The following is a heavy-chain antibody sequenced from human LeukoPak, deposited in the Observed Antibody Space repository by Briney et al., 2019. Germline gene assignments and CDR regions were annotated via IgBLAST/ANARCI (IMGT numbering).Heavy chain of an antibody. V-gene: IGHV1-69*05. Sequence: GASVKVSCKASGYTFTGYYMHWVRQAPGQGLEWMGRIIPIFGTANYAQKFQGRVTITTDESTSTAYMELSSLRSEDTAVYYCAREGPLLWFGELQNNWFDPWGQGTLVTVSS. D-gene: IGHD3-10*01. CDR1: GYTFTGYY. CDR2: IIPIFGTA. J-gene: IGHJ5*02. CDR3: AREGPLLWFGELQNNWFDP.